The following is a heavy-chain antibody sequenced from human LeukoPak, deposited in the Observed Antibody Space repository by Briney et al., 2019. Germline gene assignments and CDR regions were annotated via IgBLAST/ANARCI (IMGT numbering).Heavy chain of an antibody. D-gene: IGHD3-10*01. V-gene: IGHV3-23*01. CDR3: AKEGWFGEPIWILNWFDP. Sequence: GGSLRLSCAASGFTFSSYAMSWVRQAPGKGLEWVSSISGSGDSTYYADSVKGRFTISRDNSKNTLYLQMNSLRAEDTAVYYCAKEGWFGEPIWILNWFDPWGQGTLVTVSS. CDR1: GFTFSSYA. J-gene: IGHJ5*02. CDR2: ISGSGDST.